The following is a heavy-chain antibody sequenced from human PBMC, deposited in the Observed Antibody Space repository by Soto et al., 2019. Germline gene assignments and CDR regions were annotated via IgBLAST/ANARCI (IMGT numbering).Heavy chain of an antibody. CDR1: GLTFSSYW. J-gene: IGHJ4*02. D-gene: IGHD4-17*01. Sequence: EVQLVESGGGLVQPGGSLRLSCAASGLTFSSYWMHWVRQAPGKGLVWVSRINSDGSSTNYADSVKGRFTISRDNAKNTLYVQMNRRRAEDTVVYYWALAYTVTTGYWGQGTLVAVSS. CDR3: ALAYTVTTGY. CDR2: INSDGSST. V-gene: IGHV3-74*01.